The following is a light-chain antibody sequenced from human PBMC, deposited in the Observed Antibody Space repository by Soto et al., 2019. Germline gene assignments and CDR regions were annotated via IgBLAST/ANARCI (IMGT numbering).Light chain of an antibody. CDR2: KAS. CDR1: QSISSS. Sequence: DIQMTQSPSTLSASVGDRVTITCRASQSISSSLAWYQQKPGKAPKLLIYKASTLETGVPSRFSGSGSGTEFTLTISSLQPDDFAIYYCQQYNTQWTVGQGTKVDIK. CDR3: QQYNTQWT. J-gene: IGKJ1*01. V-gene: IGKV1-5*03.